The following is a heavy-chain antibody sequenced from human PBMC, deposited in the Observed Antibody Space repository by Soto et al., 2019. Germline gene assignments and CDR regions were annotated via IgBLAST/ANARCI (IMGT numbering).Heavy chain of an antibody. CDR3: ARDRAVGAQRWDAVAM. V-gene: IGHV1-2*02. J-gene: IGHJ3*02. CDR2: INPNSGGT. CDR1: GYTFTGYY. Sequence: QVQLVQSGAEVKKPGASVKVSCKASGYTFTGYYMHWVRQAPGQGLEWMGWINPNSGGTNYAQKFQGRVTMTRDTYIGPAYMGLGRLRSDDTAGYCCARDRAVGAQRWDAVAMWCQATMVTVSS. D-gene: IGHD1-26*01.